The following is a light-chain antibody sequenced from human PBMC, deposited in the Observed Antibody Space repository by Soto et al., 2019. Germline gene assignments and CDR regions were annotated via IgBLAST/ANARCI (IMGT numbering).Light chain of an antibody. V-gene: IGKV1-5*01. CDR1: QSISSW. CDR2: DPS. Sequence: DIQMTQSPSPLSASVGDRVTITCRASQSISSWLAWYQQKPGKAPKLLIYDPSSLESGVPSRFSGSGSGTEFTLTFSRLQPDDFATYYCQQYNSYSWTFGQGTKVEIK. J-gene: IGKJ1*01. CDR3: QQYNSYSWT.